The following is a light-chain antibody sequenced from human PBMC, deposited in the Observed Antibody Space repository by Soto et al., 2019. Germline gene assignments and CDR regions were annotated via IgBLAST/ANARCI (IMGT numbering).Light chain of an antibody. Sequence: EFVLTQSPGTLSLSPGERVTLSCRTSQSVSSNQLAWYQQKPGQAPRLLIYGASSRTTGIPDRFSGSGSGTNFTLTISRLETEDFAVYYCQQYGGSPGTFGQGTKVDIK. CDR3: QQYGGSPGT. CDR1: QSVSSNQ. J-gene: IGKJ1*01. CDR2: GAS. V-gene: IGKV3-20*01.